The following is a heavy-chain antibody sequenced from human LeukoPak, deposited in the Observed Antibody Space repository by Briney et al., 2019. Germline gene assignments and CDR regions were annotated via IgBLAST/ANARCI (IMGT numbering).Heavy chain of an antibody. CDR3: AKAFRIVGIGNPDDAFDI. CDR2: IAGTGGST. V-gene: IGHV3-23*01. Sequence: GGSLRLSCAASGFTVSSNSMSWVRQAPGKGLEWISSIAGTGGSTYYADSVKGRFTISRDNSENTLYLQMNSLRAEDSAIYYCAKAFRIVGIGNPDDAFDIWGQGTVVTVSS. J-gene: IGHJ3*02. D-gene: IGHD1-26*01. CDR1: GFTVSSNS.